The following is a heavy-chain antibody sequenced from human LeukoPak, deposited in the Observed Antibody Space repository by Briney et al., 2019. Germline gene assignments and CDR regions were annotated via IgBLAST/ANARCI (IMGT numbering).Heavy chain of an antibody. CDR3: ARRTSNPVGAIDY. J-gene: IGHJ4*02. V-gene: IGHV4-39*01. D-gene: IGHD1-26*01. CDR2: ISYSGT. CDR1: GGSISISNYY. Sequence: PSETLSLTCTVSGGSISISNYYWGWIRQPPGRGLGWIGSISYSGTYYNPSLNSRLTISVDTSKNHFSLNLRSVTAADTAVYYCARRTSNPVGAIDYWGQGTLVTVSS.